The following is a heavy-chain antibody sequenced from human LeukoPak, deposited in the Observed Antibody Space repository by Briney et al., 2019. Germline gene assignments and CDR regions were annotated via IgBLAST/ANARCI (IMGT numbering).Heavy chain of an antibody. CDR2: ISYTGSS. D-gene: IGHD3-10*01. Sequence: SETLSLTCTVSDGSISSYYWSWIRQPPGKGLEWIGYISYTGSSNYNPSLISRVTISVDTSKNQFSLKLSSVTAADTAVYYCARSLLWFGESYFDYWGQGTLVTVSS. CDR1: DGSISSYY. V-gene: IGHV4-59*01. J-gene: IGHJ4*02. CDR3: ARSLLWFGESYFDY.